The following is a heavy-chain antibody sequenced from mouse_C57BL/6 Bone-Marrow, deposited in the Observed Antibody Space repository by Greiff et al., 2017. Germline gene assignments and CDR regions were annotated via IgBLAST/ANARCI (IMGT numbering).Heavy chain of an antibody. V-gene: IGHV14-4*01. J-gene: IGHJ3*01. CDR3: TLGGFAY. CDR2: IDPENGDT. Sequence: VQLQQSGAELVRPGASVKLSCTASGFNIKDDYMHWVKQRPEQGLEWIGWIDPENGDTEYASKFQGKGTITADTSSNTAYLQLSSLTSEDTAVYYCTLGGFAYWGQGTLVTVSA. CDR1: GFNIKDDY. D-gene: IGHD3-3*01.